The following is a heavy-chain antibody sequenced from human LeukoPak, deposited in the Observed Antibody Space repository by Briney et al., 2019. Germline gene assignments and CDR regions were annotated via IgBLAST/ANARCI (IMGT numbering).Heavy chain of an antibody. CDR1: GYTFSSNY. CDR3: ARDGYSGYDAIDY. J-gene: IGHJ4*02. CDR2: ISAYNGNT. V-gene: IGHV1-18*01. D-gene: IGHD5-12*01. Sequence: GASVKVSCKSSGYTFSSNYMHWVRQAPGQGLEWMGWISAYNGNTNYAQKLQGRVTMTTDTSTSTAYMELRSLRSDDTAVYYCARDGYSGYDAIDYWGQGTLVTVSS.